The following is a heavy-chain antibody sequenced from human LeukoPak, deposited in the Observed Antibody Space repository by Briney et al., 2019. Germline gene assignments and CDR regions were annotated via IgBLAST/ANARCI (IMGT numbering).Heavy chain of an antibody. CDR3: ALRHEGVGSYFDY. J-gene: IGHJ4*02. V-gene: IGHV3-23*01. Sequence: PGESLRLSCAASGFTFSNYWMHWVRQSPGKGLEWVSAISGSGCSTYYADSVKGRFTIYRDNPKNTLYVQMNSLRAEDTDVYYCALRHEGVGSYFDYWGQGTLVTVSS. D-gene: IGHD1-26*01. CDR1: GFTFSNYW. CDR2: ISGSGCST.